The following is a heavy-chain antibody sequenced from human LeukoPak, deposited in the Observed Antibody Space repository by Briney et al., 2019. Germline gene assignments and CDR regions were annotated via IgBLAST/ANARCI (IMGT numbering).Heavy chain of an antibody. CDR1: GFTFGDYG. V-gene: IGHV3-49*03. D-gene: IGHD1-26*01. Sequence: GGSLRLSCTASGFTFGDYGMSWFRRAPGKGLEWVGHIRSKTYGGTTEYATSIKGRFTISRDDSKSIAYLQMNSLKTEDTAVYYCTRDQWELRVYFDYWGQGTLVIVSS. CDR2: IRSKTYGGTT. J-gene: IGHJ4*02. CDR3: TRDQWELRVYFDY.